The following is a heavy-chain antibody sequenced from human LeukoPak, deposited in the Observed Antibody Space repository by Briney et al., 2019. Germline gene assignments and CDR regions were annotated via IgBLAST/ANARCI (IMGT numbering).Heavy chain of an antibody. CDR3: AREMSGYSGYDPPRWFDP. Sequence: TLSLTCTVSGGSISSGDYYWSWIRQPPGKGLEWIGYIYYSGSTYYNPSLKSRVTISVDTSKNQFSLKLSSVTAADTAVYYCAREMSGYSGYDPPRWFDPWGQGTLVTVSS. CDR1: GGSISSGDYY. J-gene: IGHJ5*02. CDR2: IYYSGST. V-gene: IGHV4-30-4*01. D-gene: IGHD5-12*01.